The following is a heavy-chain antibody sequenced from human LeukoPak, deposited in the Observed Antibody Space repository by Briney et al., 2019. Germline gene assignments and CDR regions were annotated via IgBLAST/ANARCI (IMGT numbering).Heavy chain of an antibody. Sequence: SETLSLTCAIYGGSFSGYYWSWIRQPPGKGLEWIGEINHSGSTNYNPSLKSRVTISVDTSKNQFSLKLSSVTAAATAVYYCAKSGYELLDYWGQGTLVTVSS. D-gene: IGHD5-12*01. CDR1: GGSFSGYY. CDR2: INHSGST. CDR3: AKSGYELLDY. J-gene: IGHJ4*02. V-gene: IGHV4-34*01.